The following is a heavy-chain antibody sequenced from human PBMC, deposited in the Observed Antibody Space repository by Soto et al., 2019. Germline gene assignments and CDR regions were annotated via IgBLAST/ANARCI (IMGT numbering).Heavy chain of an antibody. D-gene: IGHD2-8*01. J-gene: IGHJ6*02. V-gene: IGHV1-69*13. Sequence: SVKVSCKASGGTFSSYAISWVRQAPGQGLEWMGGIIPIFGTANYARKFQGRVTITADESTSTAYMELSSLRSEDTDVYYCAGRRGYCTNGVCYPNYYYGMDVWGQGTTVTVSS. CDR3: AGRRGYCTNGVCYPNYYYGMDV. CDR2: IIPIFGTA. CDR1: GGTFSSYA.